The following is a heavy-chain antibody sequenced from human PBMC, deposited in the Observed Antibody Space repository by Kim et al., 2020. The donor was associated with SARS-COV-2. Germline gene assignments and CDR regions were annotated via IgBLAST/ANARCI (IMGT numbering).Heavy chain of an antibody. Sequence: GGSLRLSCAASGFTFSSYSMSWVRQAPGKGLEWVSAISGSGGSTYYADSVKGQFTISRDNSKNTLYLQMNSLRAEAAAVYYCAKPPRGAVASSDYWGQGTLVTASP. D-gene: IGHD6-19*01. CDR3: AKPPRGAVASSDY. V-gene: IGHV3-23*01. CDR2: ISGSGGST. CDR1: GFTFSSYS. J-gene: IGHJ4*02.